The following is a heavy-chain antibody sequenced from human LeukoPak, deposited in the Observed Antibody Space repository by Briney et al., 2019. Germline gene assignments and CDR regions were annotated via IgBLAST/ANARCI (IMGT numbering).Heavy chain of an antibody. CDR3: ARGRRGSNWFDP. CDR1: GYTFTSYD. Sequence: GASVKVSCKASGYTFTSYDINWVRQATGQGLEWMGWMNPNSGNTGYAQKFQGRVTMTRNTSISTAYMELSSLRSEDTAVYYGARGRRGSNWFDPWGQGTLVTVSS. V-gene: IGHV1-8*01. D-gene: IGHD3-10*01. J-gene: IGHJ5*02. CDR2: MNPNSGNT.